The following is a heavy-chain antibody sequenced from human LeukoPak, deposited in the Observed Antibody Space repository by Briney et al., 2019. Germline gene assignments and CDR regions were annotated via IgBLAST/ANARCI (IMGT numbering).Heavy chain of an antibody. V-gene: IGHV4-59*01. CDR2: IYYSGST. CDR1: GGSISSYY. CDR3: ARGVMRFDP. Sequence: SETLSLTCTVSGGSISSYYWSWIRQPPGKGLEWIGYIYYSGSTNYNPSLKSRDTISVDTSKNQFSLKLSSVTAADTAVYYCARGVMRFDPWGQGTLVTVSS. J-gene: IGHJ5*02.